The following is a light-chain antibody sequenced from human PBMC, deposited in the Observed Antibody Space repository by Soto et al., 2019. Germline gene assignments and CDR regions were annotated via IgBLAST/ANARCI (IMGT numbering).Light chain of an antibody. CDR2: GGS. J-gene: IGKJ2*01. CDR1: QGISANY. CDR3: HHYDSSPHT. V-gene: IGKV3-20*01. Sequence: EIVLTQSPGTLSLSPGDRATIACRASQGISANYLGCYHQQPGRAPRLLVSGGSISATGIPDRFSGSGSGTDFTLIISRLEPEDSAVYYCHHYDSSPHTFGPGTKLEI.